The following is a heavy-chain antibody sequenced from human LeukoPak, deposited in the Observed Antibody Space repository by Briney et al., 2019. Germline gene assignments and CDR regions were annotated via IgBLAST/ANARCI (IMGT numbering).Heavy chain of an antibody. Sequence: GASVKVSCKASGYTFTGYYMHWVRQAPGQGLEWMGGIIPIFGTANYAQKFQGRVTITADESTSTAYMELSSLRSEDTAVYYCARVRSITMVRGPTANWFDPWGQGTLVTVSS. V-gene: IGHV1-69*13. CDR2: IIPIFGTA. J-gene: IGHJ5*02. CDR1: GYTFTGYY. D-gene: IGHD3-10*01. CDR3: ARVRSITMVRGPTANWFDP.